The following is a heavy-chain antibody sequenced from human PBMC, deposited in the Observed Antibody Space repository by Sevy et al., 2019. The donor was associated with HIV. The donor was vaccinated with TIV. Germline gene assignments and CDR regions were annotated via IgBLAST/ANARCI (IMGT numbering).Heavy chain of an antibody. CDR1: GFTFSNYE. CDR2: ITSSGTTI. V-gene: IGHV3-48*03. Sequence: VGSLRLSCAASGFTFSNYEINWVRQAPGKGLEWVSYITSSGTTIYYADSVKGRFTISRDNAKNSLYLQMNSLRAEDTAVYYCARGGSSWTGYFDYWGQGTLVTVSS. D-gene: IGHD6-13*01. CDR3: ARGGSSWTGYFDY. J-gene: IGHJ4*02.